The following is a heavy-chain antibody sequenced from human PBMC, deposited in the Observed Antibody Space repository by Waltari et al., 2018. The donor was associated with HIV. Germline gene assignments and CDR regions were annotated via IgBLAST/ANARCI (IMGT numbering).Heavy chain of an antibody. V-gene: IGHV4-59*01. CDR3: ARGVAFGGYYYGMDV. J-gene: IGHJ6*02. CDR1: GGSISSYY. CDR2: IYYSGST. D-gene: IGHD2-21*01. Sequence: QVQLQESGPGLVKPSATLSLTCTDSGGSISSYYWRWIRPPPGKGLEWIGYIYYSGSTNYNPSLKSRVTISVDTSKNQFSLKLSSVTAADTAVYYCARGVAFGGYYYGMDVWGQGTTVTVSS.